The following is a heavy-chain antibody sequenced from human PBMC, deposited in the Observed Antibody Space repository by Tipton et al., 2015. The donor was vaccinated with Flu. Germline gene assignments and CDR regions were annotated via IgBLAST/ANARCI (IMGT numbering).Heavy chain of an antibody. V-gene: IGHV4-39*02. Sequence: TLSPTCTVSGGSISSSTYYWGWIRQPPGKGLEWVGNIYYSGTTYYNPSLKSRVSISVDTSNNRFSLNLTSVTAADTAVYYCARAEIGDFDYWGQGTLVTVSS. J-gene: IGHJ4*02. CDR3: ARAEIGDFDY. CDR2: IYYSGTT. D-gene: IGHD2/OR15-2a*01. CDR1: GGSISSSTYY.